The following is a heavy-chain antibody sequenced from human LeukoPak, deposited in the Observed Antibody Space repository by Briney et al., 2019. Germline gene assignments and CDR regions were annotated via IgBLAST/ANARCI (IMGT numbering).Heavy chain of an antibody. Sequence: GGSLRLSCAASGLTFNSYWMSWVRQAPGKGLEWVANIKQDGSEKYYVDSVKGRFTISRDNAKNSLYLQMNSLRAEDTAVYYCASDGNYGSGSFLFDYWGQGTLVTVSS. CDR2: IKQDGSEK. CDR3: ASDGNYGSGSFLFDY. J-gene: IGHJ4*02. CDR1: GLTFNSYW. V-gene: IGHV3-7*01. D-gene: IGHD3-10*01.